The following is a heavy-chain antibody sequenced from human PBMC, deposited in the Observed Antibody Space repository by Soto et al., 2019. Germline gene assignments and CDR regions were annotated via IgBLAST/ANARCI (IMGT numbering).Heavy chain of an antibody. CDR2: TYYRSQWFN. CDR1: GDSVSSNIVT. J-gene: IGHJ4*02. CDR3: ARLIGTSWFVG. V-gene: IGHV6-1*01. Sequence: SETLSLTCAISGDSVSSNIVTWDWIRQSPSRGLEWLGRTYYRSQWFNDYAVSVKSRMTINADTSKNQFSLQLNYVTPEDTAVYYCARLIGTSWFVGWGQGTPVT. D-gene: IGHD6-13*01.